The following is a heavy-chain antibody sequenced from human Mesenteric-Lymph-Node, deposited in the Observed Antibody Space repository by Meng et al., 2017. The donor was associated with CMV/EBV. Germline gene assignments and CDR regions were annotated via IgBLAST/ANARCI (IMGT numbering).Heavy chain of an antibody. CDR3: AKRDGDYALDC. Sequence: GGSLRLSCGASGFTFRNYWMSWVRQAPGRGLEWVASIKEDGGEIYYLDSVRGRFTISRDNANNSLYLQMNSLRAEDTAFYYCAKRDGDYALDCWGQGTLVTVSS. CDR1: GFTFRNYW. V-gene: IGHV3-7*03. J-gene: IGHJ4*02. CDR2: IKEDGGEI. D-gene: IGHD4-17*01.